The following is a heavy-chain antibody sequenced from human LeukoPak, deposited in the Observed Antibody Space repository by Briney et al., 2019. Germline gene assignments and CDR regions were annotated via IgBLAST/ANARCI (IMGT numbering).Heavy chain of an antibody. CDR1: GYTFTSYY. Sequence: GASVKVSCKASGYTFTSYYMHWVRQAPGQGLEWMGIINPSGGSTSYAQKFQGRVTMTRDTPTSTVYMELSSLRSEDTAVYYCARDEDCSSTSCYAFDYWGQGTLVTVSS. CDR3: ARDEDCSSTSCYAFDY. J-gene: IGHJ4*02. V-gene: IGHV1-46*01. D-gene: IGHD2-2*01. CDR2: INPSGGST.